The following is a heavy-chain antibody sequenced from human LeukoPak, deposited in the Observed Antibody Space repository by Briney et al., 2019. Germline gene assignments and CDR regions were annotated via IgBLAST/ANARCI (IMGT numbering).Heavy chain of an antibody. CDR1: GGSISSGDYY. V-gene: IGHV4-30-4*01. J-gene: IGHJ4*02. CDR3: ARGKDYYDSSGYYNC. D-gene: IGHD3-22*01. CDR2: IYYSGST. Sequence: PSETLSLTCTVSGGSISSGDYYWSWIRQPPGKGLEWIGYIYYSGSTYYNPSLKSRVTISVDTSKNQFSLKLSSVTAADTAVYYCARGKDYYDSSGYYNCWGQGTLVTVSS.